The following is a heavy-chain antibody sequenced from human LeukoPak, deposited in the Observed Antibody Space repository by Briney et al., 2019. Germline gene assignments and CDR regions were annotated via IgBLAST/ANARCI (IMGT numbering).Heavy chain of an antibody. CDR3: AREGGDAFDV. V-gene: IGHV6-1*01. J-gene: IGHJ3*01. CDR1: GDSVSSDSTA. D-gene: IGHD1-26*01. Sequence: SQTLSLTFALSGDSVSSDSTAWNWIRQSPSRGLEWLGRTYFRSKWYNDYAVSVKSRITINPDTSKNQLSLQLNSVTPEDTAVYYCAREGGDAFDVWGQGTMVTVSS. CDR2: TYFRSKWYN.